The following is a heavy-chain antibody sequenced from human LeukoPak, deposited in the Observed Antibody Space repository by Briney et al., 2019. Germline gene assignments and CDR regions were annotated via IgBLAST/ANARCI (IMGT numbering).Heavy chain of an antibody. CDR2: IYYSGST. Sequence: SETLSLTCTVSGGSIRSYYWSWIRQPPGKGLEWIGYIYYSGSTNYNPSLKSRVTISVDTSKNQFSLKLSSVTAADTAVYYCAGLPYYYDSSGYDYWGQGTLVTVSS. J-gene: IGHJ4*02. D-gene: IGHD3-22*01. CDR1: GGSIRSYY. CDR3: AGLPYYYDSSGYDY. V-gene: IGHV4-59*01.